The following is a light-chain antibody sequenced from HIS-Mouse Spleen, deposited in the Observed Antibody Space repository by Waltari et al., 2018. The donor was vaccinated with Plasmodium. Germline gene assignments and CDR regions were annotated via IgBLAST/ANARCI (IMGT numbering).Light chain of an antibody. Sequence: EIVMTQSPATLSVSPGERATLSCSASQSVRSNLAWYQQKPGQAPRLLIYGASTRATGIPARFSGSGSGTEFTLTISSMQSEDFAVYYCQQYNNWPRGTFGQGTKVEIK. V-gene: IGKV3-15*01. CDR3: QQYNNWPRGT. CDR2: GAS. CDR1: QSVRSN. J-gene: IGKJ1*01.